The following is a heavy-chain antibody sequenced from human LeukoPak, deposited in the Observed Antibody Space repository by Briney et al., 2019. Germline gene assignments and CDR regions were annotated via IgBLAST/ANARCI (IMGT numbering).Heavy chain of an antibody. Sequence: GGSLRLSCAASGFTFSSYAMSWVRQAPGKGLEWISGISGSGGSTYYADSVKGRFTISRDNSKNTLYLQMNSLRAEDTAVYYCAKGLPVIAAAGTGAFDIWGQGTMVTVSS. D-gene: IGHD6-13*01. CDR2: ISGSGGST. V-gene: IGHV3-23*01. J-gene: IGHJ3*02. CDR1: GFTFSSYA. CDR3: AKGLPVIAAAGTGAFDI.